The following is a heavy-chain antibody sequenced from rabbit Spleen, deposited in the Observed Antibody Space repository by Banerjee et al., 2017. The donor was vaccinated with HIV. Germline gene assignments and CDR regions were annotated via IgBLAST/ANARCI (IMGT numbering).Heavy chain of an antibody. CDR2: IDSGSSGFT. D-gene: IGHD1-1*01. CDR3: ARDTSSSFSSYGMDL. CDR1: GFPFSNKAV. Sequence: QEPLEESGGGLVKPEGSLTLTCKASGFPFSNKAVMCWVRQAPGKGLEWIACIDSGSSGFTYFATWAKGRFTCSKTSSTTATLQMTRLTAADTATYFCARDTSSSFSSYGMDLWGPGTLVTVS. V-gene: IGHV1S45*01. J-gene: IGHJ6*01.